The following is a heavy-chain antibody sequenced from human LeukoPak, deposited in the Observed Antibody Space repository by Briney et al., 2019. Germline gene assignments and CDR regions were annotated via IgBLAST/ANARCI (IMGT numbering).Heavy chain of an antibody. CDR2: ISGSGGST. V-gene: IGHV3-23*01. Sequence: GGSLRLSCAASGFTFSSYAVSWVRQAPGKGLEWVSAISGSGGSTYYADSVKGRFTISRDNSKNTLYLQMNSLRAEDTAVYYCAKSPKDYYGSGSYYWGAYYFDYWGQGTLVTVSS. CDR3: AKSPKDYYGSGSYYWGAYYFDY. J-gene: IGHJ4*02. D-gene: IGHD3-10*01. CDR1: GFTFSSYA.